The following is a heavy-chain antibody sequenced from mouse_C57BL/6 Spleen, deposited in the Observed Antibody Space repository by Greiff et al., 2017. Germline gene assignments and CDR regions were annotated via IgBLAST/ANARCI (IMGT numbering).Heavy chain of an antibody. CDR1: GYTFTSYW. D-gene: IGHD1-1*01. CDR2: IYPSDSET. J-gene: IGHJ2*01. CDR3: ARSYYGSSPLDY. Sequence: QVQLQQPGAELVRPGSSVKLSCKASGYTFTSYWMDCVKQRPGQGLEWIGNIYPSDSETHYNQKFKDKATLTVDKSSSTAYMQLSSLTSEDSAVYYCARSYYGSSPLDYWGQGTTLTVSS. V-gene: IGHV1-61*01.